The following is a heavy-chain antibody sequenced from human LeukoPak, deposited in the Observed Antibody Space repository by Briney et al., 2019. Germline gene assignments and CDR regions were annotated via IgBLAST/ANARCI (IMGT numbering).Heavy chain of an antibody. J-gene: IGHJ5*02. CDR2: VNSNGDDT. V-gene: IGHV3-20*04. CDR1: GFTFANYG. Sequence: GGSLRLSCAASGFTFANYGMSWVRQAPGKGLEWVSGVNSNGDDTAYADSVKGRFTISRDNAKNSLFLQMNNLRAEDTALYYCAAGYWFEPWGQGTLVTVSS. CDR3: AAGYWFEP.